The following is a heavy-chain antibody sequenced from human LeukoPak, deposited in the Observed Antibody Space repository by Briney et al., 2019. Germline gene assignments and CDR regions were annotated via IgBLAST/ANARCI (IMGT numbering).Heavy chain of an antibody. CDR1: GFTFTSYC. V-gene: IGHV3-30*18. J-gene: IGHJ6*02. CDR2: IAYDGYNK. Sequence: GRSLRLSCAASGFTFTSYCMHWVRQAPGKGLEWVSLIAYDGYNKYYPDSVKGRFNIPRDTSKNTLYLQMNSLRAEDTAVYYCAKDWSWEPLAYYGMDVWGQGTTVTVSS. D-gene: IGHD1-26*01. CDR3: AKDWSWEPLAYYGMDV.